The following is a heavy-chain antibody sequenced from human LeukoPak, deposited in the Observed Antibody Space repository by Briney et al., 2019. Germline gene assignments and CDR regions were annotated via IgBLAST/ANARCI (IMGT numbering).Heavy chain of an antibody. J-gene: IGHJ3*02. D-gene: IGHD3-22*01. CDR2: IYYSGST. CDR1: GGSISSYY. V-gene: IGHV4-59*01. Sequence: SETLSLTCTVSGGSISSYYWSWIRQPPGKGLEWIGYIYYSGSTNYNPSLKSRVTISVDTSKNQFSLELSSVTAADTAVYYCARVQYYYDSSGYYPDSDAFDIWGQGTMVTVSS. CDR3: ARVQYYYDSSGYYPDSDAFDI.